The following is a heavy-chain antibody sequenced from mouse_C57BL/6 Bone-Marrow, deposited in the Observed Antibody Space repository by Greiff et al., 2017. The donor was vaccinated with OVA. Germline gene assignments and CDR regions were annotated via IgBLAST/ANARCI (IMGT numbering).Heavy chain of an antibody. CDR2: IWRGGST. D-gene: IGHD1-1*01. J-gene: IGHJ3*01. V-gene: IGHV2-5*01. Sequence: VKLVESGPGLVQPSQSLSITCTVSGFSLTSYGVHWVRQSPGKGLEWLGVIWRGGSTDKNAAFMSRLSITKDNSKSQVFFKMNSLQADDTAIYYCAKKDYYGSSFAYWGQGTLVTVSA. CDR1: GFSLTSYG. CDR3: AKKDYYGSSFAY.